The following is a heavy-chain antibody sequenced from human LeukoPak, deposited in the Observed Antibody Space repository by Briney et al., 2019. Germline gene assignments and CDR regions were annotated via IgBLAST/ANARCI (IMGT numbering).Heavy chain of an antibody. CDR3: ARAGRYLTYYYYYGMDV. Sequence: ASVKVSCKASGYTFTSYDINWVRQATGQGLEWMGWMNPNSGNTGYAQKFQGRVTMTRNTSISTAYMELSSLRSEDTAVYYCARAGRYLTYYYYYGMDVWGQGTTVTVSS. D-gene: IGHD2-2*02. V-gene: IGHV1-8*01. CDR2: MNPNSGNT. J-gene: IGHJ6*02. CDR1: GYTFTSYD.